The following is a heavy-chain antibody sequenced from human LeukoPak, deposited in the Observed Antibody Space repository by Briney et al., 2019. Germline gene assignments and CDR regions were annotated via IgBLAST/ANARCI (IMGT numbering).Heavy chain of an antibody. J-gene: IGHJ4*02. Sequence: GGSLRLSCAASGFTFSSYGMHWVRQAPGEGLEWVAFIRSDGSDNYYAGSVKGRFTISRDNSKNMVYLQMNSLRVEDTAVYYCVKDQQELVFDYWGQGTLVTVSS. CDR3: VKDQQELVFDY. CDR1: GFTFSSYG. D-gene: IGHD6-13*01. CDR2: IRSDGSDN. V-gene: IGHV3-30*02.